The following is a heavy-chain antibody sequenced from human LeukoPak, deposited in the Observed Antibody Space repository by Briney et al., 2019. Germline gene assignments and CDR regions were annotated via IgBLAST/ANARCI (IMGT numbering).Heavy chain of an antibody. CDR2: ISGSGDNT. CDR3: ANDFDY. Sequence: GGSLRLTCATSGFTFNNYAMSWVRQAPGKGLEWVSSISGSGDNTYYADSVKGRFTISRDNSKNTLYLQMNSLRAEDTAVYYCANDFDYWGQGTLVTVSS. J-gene: IGHJ4*02. V-gene: IGHV3-23*01. CDR1: GFTFNNYA.